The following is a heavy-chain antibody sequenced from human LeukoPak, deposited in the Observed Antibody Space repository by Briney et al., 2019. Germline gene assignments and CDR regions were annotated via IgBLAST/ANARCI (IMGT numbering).Heavy chain of an antibody. J-gene: IGHJ4*02. D-gene: IGHD6-13*01. CDR1: GFTFSSYS. Sequence: PGGSLRLSCAASGFTFSSYSMNWVRQAPGKGLEWVSSISSSSSYIYYADSVKGRFTISRDNAKNSLYLQMNSLRAEDTAVYYCARDLWQQMIQGYDYWGQGTLITVSS. CDR2: ISSSSSYI. CDR3: ARDLWQQMIQGYDY. V-gene: IGHV3-21*01.